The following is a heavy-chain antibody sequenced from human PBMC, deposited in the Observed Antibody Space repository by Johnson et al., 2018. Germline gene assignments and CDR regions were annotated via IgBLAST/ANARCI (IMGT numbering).Heavy chain of an antibody. D-gene: IGHD3-22*01. Sequence: QVQLQESGPGLVEPSETLSLTCTVSGGSIRNYYWGWVRQPPGKGLDFIGHIYYSGTTDYNPSLRSRVPMSVDTSNNQFPLRLSSVTAADTAVYYCARFNWVPLNTGGYYFYCDSWGQGTQVTVSS. CDR3: ARFNWVPLNTGGYYFYCDS. CDR2: IYYSGTT. CDR1: GGSIRNYY. J-gene: IGHJ5*01. V-gene: IGHV4-59*12.